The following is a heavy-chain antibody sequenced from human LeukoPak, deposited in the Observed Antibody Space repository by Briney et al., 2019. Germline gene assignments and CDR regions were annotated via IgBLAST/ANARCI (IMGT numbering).Heavy chain of an antibody. CDR1: GYTFTSYD. CDR3: AREKPSGSYYGDAFDI. Sequence: ASVKVSCKASGYTFTSYDINWVRQATGQGLEWMGWMNPNSGNTGYAQKFQGRVTITRNTSISTAYMELSSLRSEDTAVYYCAREKPSGSYYGDAFDIWGQGTVVTVSS. CDR2: MNPNSGNT. J-gene: IGHJ3*02. V-gene: IGHV1-8*03. D-gene: IGHD1-26*01.